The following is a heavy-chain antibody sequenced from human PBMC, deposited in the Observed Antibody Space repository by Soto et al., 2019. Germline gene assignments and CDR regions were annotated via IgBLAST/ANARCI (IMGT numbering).Heavy chain of an antibody. J-gene: IGHJ4*02. CDR3: ARVGRTTVTTTGFFDY. CDR1: GGTFSSYA. V-gene: IGHV1-69*06. CDR2: IITIFGTA. Sequence: QVQLVQSGAEVKKPGSSVKVSCKASGGTFSSYAISWVRQAPGQGLEWMGGIITIFGTANYAQKFQGRVTITADKSTSTAYMELSSLRSEDTAVYYCARVGRTTVTTTGFFDYWGQGTLVTVSS. D-gene: IGHD4-17*01.